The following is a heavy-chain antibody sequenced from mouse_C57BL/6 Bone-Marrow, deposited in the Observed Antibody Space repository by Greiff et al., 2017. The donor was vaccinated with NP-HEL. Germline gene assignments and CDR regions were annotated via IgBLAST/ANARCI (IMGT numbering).Heavy chain of an antibody. CDR3: ARHNHGRYFDV. CDR2: ISNGGGST. Sequence: EVHLVESGGGLVQPGGSLKLSCAASGFTFSDYYMYWVRQTPEKRLEWVAYISNGGGSTYYLDTVKGRFTISRDNAKNTLYLQMSRLKSEDTAMYYCARHNHGRYFDVWGTGTTVTVSS. J-gene: IGHJ1*03. V-gene: IGHV5-12*01. CDR1: GFTFSDYY.